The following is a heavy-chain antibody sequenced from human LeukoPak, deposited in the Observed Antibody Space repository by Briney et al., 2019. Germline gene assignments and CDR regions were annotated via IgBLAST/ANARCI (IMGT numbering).Heavy chain of an antibody. V-gene: IGHV4-34*01. Sequence: SETLSLTCAVYGGSFSGYYWSWIRQPPGKGLEWIGEINHSGSTNYNPSLKSRVTIPVGTSKNQLSLKLSSVTAADTAVYYCARAYSNSGYYYRGSFDYWGQGTLVTVSS. D-gene: IGHD3-22*01. CDR3: ARAYSNSGYYYRGSFDY. CDR1: GGSFSGYY. CDR2: INHSGST. J-gene: IGHJ4*02.